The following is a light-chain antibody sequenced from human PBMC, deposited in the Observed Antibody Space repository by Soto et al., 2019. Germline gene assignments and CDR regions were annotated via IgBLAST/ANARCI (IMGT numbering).Light chain of an antibody. CDR3: QQAHNLPVT. Sequence: DIRMTQSPSSVSGSVGDRVSMSCRASQDIASWLAWYQQRPGKASVLLIFGASILHSGVSSRFSGSGAGTEYNLTINSLPPEDFGDYYCQQAHNLPVTVGGGTKVEIK. V-gene: IGKV1-12*01. J-gene: IGKJ4*01. CDR2: GAS. CDR1: QDIASW.